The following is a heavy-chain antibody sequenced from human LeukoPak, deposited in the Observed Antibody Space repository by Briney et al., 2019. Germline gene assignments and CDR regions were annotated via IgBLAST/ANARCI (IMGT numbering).Heavy chain of an antibody. D-gene: IGHD2-8*01. Sequence: GASVKVSCKVSGYSLSELSVHWVRQAPGKGLEWMGGFDPENGEAVYAQKFQGRVTMTEDTSTDTSYMELNSLKSEDTAVYYCAAGGVYDLLDNWGQGTLVTVSS. CDR3: AAGGVYDLLDN. V-gene: IGHV1-24*01. CDR2: FDPENGEA. CDR1: GYSLSELS. J-gene: IGHJ4*02.